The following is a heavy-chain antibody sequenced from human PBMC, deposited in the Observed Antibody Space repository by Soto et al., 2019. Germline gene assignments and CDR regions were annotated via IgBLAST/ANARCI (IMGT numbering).Heavy chain of an antibody. J-gene: IGHJ5*02. Sequence: QVQLQESGPGLVKPSQTLSLTCSVSGGSISIVGYYWSWIRHHPGKGLQWIGYFYNGVTANYNPSLQSAATISTDASKNQFSLKLTSVADADTAIYYCARGAYNFGGQLEPWGQGILVTVSS. CDR2: FYNGVTA. D-gene: IGHD5-18*01. V-gene: IGHV4-31*01. CDR1: GGSISIVGYY. CDR3: ARGAYNFGGQLEP.